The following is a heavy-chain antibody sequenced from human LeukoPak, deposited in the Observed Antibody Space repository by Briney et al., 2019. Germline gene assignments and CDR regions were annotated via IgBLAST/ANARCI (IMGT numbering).Heavy chain of an antibody. CDR1: GGSIGSSSYY. J-gene: IGHJ4*02. CDR2: IYHSGST. CDR3: ASRRRDTPFDY. Sequence: SETLSLTCTVSGGSIGSSSYYWGWIRQPPGKGLEWIGYIYHSGSTYYNPSLKSRVTVSVDRSKNQFSLKLSSVTAADTAVYYCASRRRDTPFDYWGQGTLVTVSS. V-gene: IGHV4-30-2*01.